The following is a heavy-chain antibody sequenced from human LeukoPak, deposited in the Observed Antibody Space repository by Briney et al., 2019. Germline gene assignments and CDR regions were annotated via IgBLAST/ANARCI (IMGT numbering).Heavy chain of an antibody. Sequence: PWGSLGLSFAASGFSVISKYMSWVRQAPGKGLEWVSVIYTGGGTYYADSVKGRFTISRDNSENTLYLQMNSLRVEDTAVYYCARSQGYCSGGICSYWYLDLWGRGTLVTVSS. CDR3: ARSQGYCSGGICSYWYLDL. J-gene: IGHJ2*01. CDR2: IYTGGGT. CDR1: GFSVISKY. D-gene: IGHD2-15*01. V-gene: IGHV3-66*01.